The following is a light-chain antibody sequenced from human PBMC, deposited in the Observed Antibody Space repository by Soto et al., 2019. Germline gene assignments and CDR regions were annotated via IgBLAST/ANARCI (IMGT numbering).Light chain of an antibody. CDR2: EVT. CDR3: ASYAGTKIFV. V-gene: IGLV2-8*01. CDR1: SSDVGGYDY. J-gene: IGLJ1*01. Sequence: VLAQPPSASGSPGQSVTISCTGTSSDVGGYDYVSWYQQHPGKAPKLMIYEVTKRPSGVPDRLSGSKSGSTASLTVSGLQADAEAEYYCASYAGTKIFVFGRGTKVTV.